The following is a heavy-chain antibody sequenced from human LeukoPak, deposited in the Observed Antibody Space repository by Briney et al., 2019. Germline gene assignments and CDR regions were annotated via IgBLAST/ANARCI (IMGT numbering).Heavy chain of an antibody. V-gene: IGHV1-2*06. Sequence: GASVKVSCKASGYTFTGYYMHWVRQAPGQGLEWMGRINPNSGGTNYAQKFQGRVTKTRDTSISTAYMELSRVRSDDTAVYYCASLNSGSYHFDYWGQGTLVTVSS. CDR2: INPNSGGT. D-gene: IGHD3-10*01. J-gene: IGHJ4*02. CDR3: ASLNSGSYHFDY. CDR1: GYTFTGYY.